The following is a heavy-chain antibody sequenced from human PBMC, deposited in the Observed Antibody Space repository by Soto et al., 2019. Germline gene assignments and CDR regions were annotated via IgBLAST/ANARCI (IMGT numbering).Heavy chain of an antibody. Sequence: PSETLSLTCTVSGDSISSSRYYWGWVRQPPGKGLEWIGSIYHRGSTYYSPSLKSRVTISVDTSKNQFSLRLTSVTAADTAVYYCARGQRSDPYFDFWGQGTPVTVSS. CDR1: GDSISSSRYY. CDR2: IYHRGST. J-gene: IGHJ4*02. V-gene: IGHV4-39*01. CDR3: ARGQRSDPYFDF.